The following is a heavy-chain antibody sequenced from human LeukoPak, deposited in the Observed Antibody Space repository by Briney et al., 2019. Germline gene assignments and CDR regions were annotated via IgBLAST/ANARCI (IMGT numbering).Heavy chain of an antibody. CDR3: ARDPIGSGSCPNWFDP. CDR1: GFTFSSYA. CDR2: ISGSGGST. V-gene: IGHV3-23*01. D-gene: IGHD3-10*01. Sequence: GGSLRLSCAASGFTFSSYAMSWVRQAPGKRLEWVSAISGSGGSTYYAHSVKGRFTSSRDNSKDTLYLQMNSLRAEDTAVYYCARDPIGSGSCPNWFDPWGQGTLVTVSS. J-gene: IGHJ5*02.